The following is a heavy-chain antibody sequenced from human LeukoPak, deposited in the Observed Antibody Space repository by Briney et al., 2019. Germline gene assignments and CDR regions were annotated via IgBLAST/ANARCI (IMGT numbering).Heavy chain of an antibody. CDR1: GFTFSSYA. V-gene: IGHV3-23*01. D-gene: IGHD1-20*01. Sequence: GGSLRLSCAASGFTFSSYAMSWVRQAPGKGLEWVSAISGSGGSTYYADSVKGRFTISRDNSKNTLYLQMNSLKTEDTAVYYCTTDPQYNWNDGAFDIWGQGTMVTVSS. CDR3: TTDPQYNWNDGAFDI. CDR2: ISGSGGST. J-gene: IGHJ3*02.